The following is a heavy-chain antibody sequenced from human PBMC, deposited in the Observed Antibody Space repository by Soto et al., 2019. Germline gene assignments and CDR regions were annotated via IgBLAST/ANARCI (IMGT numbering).Heavy chain of an antibody. Sequence: GGSLRLSCAASGFTFDDYAMHWVRQAPGKGLEWVSLISWDGGSTYYADSVKGRFTISRDNSKNSLYLQMNSLRAEDTALYYCAKDICSSTSCYDYYYYGMDVWGQGTTVTVSS. D-gene: IGHD2-2*01. J-gene: IGHJ6*02. CDR3: AKDICSSTSCYDYYYYGMDV. CDR2: ISWDGGST. V-gene: IGHV3-43D*04. CDR1: GFTFDDYA.